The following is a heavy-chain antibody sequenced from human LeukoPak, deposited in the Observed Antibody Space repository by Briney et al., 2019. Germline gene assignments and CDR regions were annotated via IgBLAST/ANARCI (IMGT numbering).Heavy chain of an antibody. CDR1: GGSISSSSYY. Sequence: PETLSLTCSVSGGSISSSSYYWGWIRQPPGKGLEWIGTIYYSGNTYYNPSLKSRVTISVDTSKNQFSLKLSSVTAADTAMYYCARQLELMAFDIWGQGTMVTVSS. D-gene: IGHD3-10*01. CDR2: IYYSGNT. CDR3: ARQLELMAFDI. J-gene: IGHJ3*02. V-gene: IGHV4-39*01.